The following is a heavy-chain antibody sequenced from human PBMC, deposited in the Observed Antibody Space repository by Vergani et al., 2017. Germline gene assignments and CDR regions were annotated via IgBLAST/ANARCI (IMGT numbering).Heavy chain of an antibody. CDR1: EYSFGNYW. Sequence: EVELVQSGPEMRKPGESLKISCKGSEYSFGNYWIGWVRQMPGKGLEWMGSIYPADSDTRYSPSFQGQVTISADKSISTAFLQWDSLKASDTALYYCARHTTYTDSWSQGTLVTVSS. J-gene: IGHJ4*02. V-gene: IGHV5-51*01. CDR3: ARHTTYTDS. D-gene: IGHD1-1*01. CDR2: IYPADSDT.